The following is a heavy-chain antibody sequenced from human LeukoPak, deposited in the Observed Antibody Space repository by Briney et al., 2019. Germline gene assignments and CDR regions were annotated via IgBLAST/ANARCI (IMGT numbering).Heavy chain of an antibody. D-gene: IGHD1-26*01. V-gene: IGHV3-11*01. CDR2: ISSSGSTI. Sequence: GGSLRLSCAASGFTFSDYYMSWIRQAPGKGLEWVSYISSSGSTIYYADSVKGRFTISRDNAKNSLYLQMNSLRAEATAVYYCARDQLRYSGSYSLAYWGQGTLVTVSS. CDR3: ARDQLRYSGSYSLAY. CDR1: GFTFSDYY. J-gene: IGHJ4*02.